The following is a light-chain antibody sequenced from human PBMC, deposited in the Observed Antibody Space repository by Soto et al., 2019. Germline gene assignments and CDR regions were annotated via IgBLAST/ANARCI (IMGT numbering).Light chain of an antibody. Sequence: QSVLTQPASVSGSPGQSLTISCTGTSSDVGTYNLVSWYQQHPGKAPKLMIYEGSKRPSGVSNRFSGSKSGNTASLTISGLQAEDEADYYCWSYAGSDIVVFGGGTKVTVL. CDR2: EGS. V-gene: IGLV2-23*01. CDR3: WSYAGSDIVV. CDR1: SSDVGTYNL. J-gene: IGLJ2*01.